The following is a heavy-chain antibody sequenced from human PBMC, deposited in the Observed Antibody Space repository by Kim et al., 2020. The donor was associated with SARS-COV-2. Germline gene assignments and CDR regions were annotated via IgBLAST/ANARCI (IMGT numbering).Heavy chain of an antibody. J-gene: IGHJ3*02. Sequence: GGSLRLSCAASGFTFSSYAMHWVRQAPGKGLEWVAVISYDGSNKYYADSVKGRFTISRDNSKNTLYLQMNSLRAEDTAVYYCARDSSGWGGGAFDIWGQGTMVTVSS. CDR2: ISYDGSNK. CDR3: ARDSSGWGGGAFDI. D-gene: IGHD6-19*01. CDR1: GFTFSSYA. V-gene: IGHV3-30*04.